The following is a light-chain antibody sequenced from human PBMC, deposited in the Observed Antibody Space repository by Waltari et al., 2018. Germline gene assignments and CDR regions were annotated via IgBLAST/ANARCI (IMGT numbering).Light chain of an antibody. Sequence: DIVLTQTPLSSPVTLGQPASIPCRSIQSLVHSNGNTYLSWLQQRPGQPPRLLIYRVSNRFSGVPDRFSGSGAGTDFTLKISRVEAEDVGLYYCTQVTELPRTFGQGTKLEIK. CDR1: QSLVHSNGNTY. V-gene: IGKV2-24*01. CDR2: RVS. J-gene: IGKJ2*01. CDR3: TQVTELPRT.